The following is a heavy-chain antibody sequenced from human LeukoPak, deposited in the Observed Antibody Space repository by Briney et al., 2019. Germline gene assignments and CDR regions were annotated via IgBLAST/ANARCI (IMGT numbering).Heavy chain of an antibody. J-gene: IGHJ5*02. D-gene: IGHD1-7*01. Sequence: SVKVSCKASGGTFSSYAISWVRQASGQGLEWMGGIIPIFGTANHAQKFQGRVTITTDESTSTAYMELSSLRSEGAAVYYCARDNWIYLVSWFDPWGQGTLVTVSS. CDR3: ARDNWIYLVSWFDP. CDR2: IIPIFGTA. V-gene: IGHV1-69*05. CDR1: GGTFSSYA.